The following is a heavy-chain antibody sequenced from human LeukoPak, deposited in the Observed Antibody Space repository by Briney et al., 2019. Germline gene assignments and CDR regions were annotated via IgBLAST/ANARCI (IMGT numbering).Heavy chain of an antibody. CDR3: ALNYYHSSGYSGTYFDY. D-gene: IGHD3-22*01. CDR1: GFTFSSYG. Sequence: GGSLRRSCAASGFTFSSYGMHWVRQAPGKGLEWVALIRYDGSNKYYADSVKGRFTISRDNSKNTLYLQMNSLRAEDTAVYYCALNYYHSSGYSGTYFDYWGQGTLVTVSS. J-gene: IGHJ4*02. CDR2: IRYDGSNK. V-gene: IGHV3-30*02.